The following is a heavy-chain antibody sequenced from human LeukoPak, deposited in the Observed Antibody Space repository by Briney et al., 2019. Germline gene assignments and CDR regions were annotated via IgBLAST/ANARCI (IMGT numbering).Heavy chain of an antibody. CDR3: AREKPFYDSSGYYYPIAFDY. D-gene: IGHD3-22*01. V-gene: IGHV3-20*04. CDR1: GFTFSSYE. CDR2: INWNGGST. Sequence: PGGSLRLSCVASGFTFSSYEMNWVRQAPGKGLEWVSGINWNGGSTGYADSVKGRFTIARDNAKNSLYLQMNSLRAEDTALYYCAREKPFYDSSGYYYPIAFDYWGQGTLVTVSS. J-gene: IGHJ4*02.